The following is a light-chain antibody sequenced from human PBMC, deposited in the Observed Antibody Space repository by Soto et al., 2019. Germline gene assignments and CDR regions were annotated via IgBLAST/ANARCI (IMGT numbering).Light chain of an antibody. CDR1: QSVSSSY. V-gene: IGKV3-20*01. J-gene: IGKJ1*01. CDR2: GAC. CDR3: QQYGRSPWT. Sequence: ELVLTQSPGTLSLSPGERATLSCRASQSVSSSYLAWYQQKPGQAPRLLIYGACSRATAIPDRFSGSGSGTDFTLTISRLEPEDFAVYYCQQYGRSPWTFGQGTKVEIK.